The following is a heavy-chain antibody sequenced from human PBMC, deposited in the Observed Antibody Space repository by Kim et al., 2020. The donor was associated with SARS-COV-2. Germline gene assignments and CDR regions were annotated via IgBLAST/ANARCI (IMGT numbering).Heavy chain of an antibody. Sequence: LSLTCAASGFTFSSYVMHWIRQAPGKGLEWVAVMWYDGSKEYYADSVKGRFTISRDNSKNTLYLQMNSLRAEDTAVYYCATIGYWGQGTLVTVSS. CDR1: GFTFSSYV. J-gene: IGHJ4*02. V-gene: IGHV3-33*01. CDR2: MWYDGSKE. CDR3: ATIGY.